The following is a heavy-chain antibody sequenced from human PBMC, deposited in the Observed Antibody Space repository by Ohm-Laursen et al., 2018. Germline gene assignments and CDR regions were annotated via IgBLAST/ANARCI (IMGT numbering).Heavy chain of an antibody. CDR1: GFNFDDHA. D-gene: IGHD6-13*01. CDR2: ISWNGGGV. Sequence: SLRLSCAVSGFNFDDHAMNWVRQRAGKGLEWVSTISWNGGGVDYADSVKGRFTISRDNAKRSVYLQMNSLRPEDTAFYYCAKDQAASGPGAIDIWGQGTMVTVSS. CDR3: AKDQAASGPGAIDI. J-gene: IGHJ3*02. V-gene: IGHV3-9*01.